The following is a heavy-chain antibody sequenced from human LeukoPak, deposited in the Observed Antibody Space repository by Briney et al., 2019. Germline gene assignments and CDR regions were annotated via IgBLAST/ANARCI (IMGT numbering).Heavy chain of an antibody. V-gene: IGHV4-59*01. CDR3: AVGGAGKCSGACYLNWFDP. J-gene: IGHJ5*02. CDR2: SYYSGST. Sequence: SESLSHICTLSGDSISSYYWSWIRQPPGKGLECIGYSYYSGSTKYNPPLKSRVTISVDPSKNQFSLKLTSVTAADTAVYYCAVGGAGKCSGACYLNWFDPWGQGTLVTVSS. CDR1: GDSISSYY. D-gene: IGHD2-21*02.